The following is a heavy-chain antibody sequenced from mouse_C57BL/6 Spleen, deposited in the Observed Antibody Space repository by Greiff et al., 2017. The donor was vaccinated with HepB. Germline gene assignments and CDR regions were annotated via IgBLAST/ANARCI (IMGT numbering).Heavy chain of an antibody. CDR1: GYAFSSSW. V-gene: IGHV1-82*01. J-gene: IGHJ4*01. CDR2: IYPGDGDT. CDR3: SRWTSMDY. Sequence: VQLQQSGPELVKPGASVKISCKASGYAFSSSWMNWVKQRPGKGLEWIGRIYPGDGDTNYNGKFKGKATLTADKSSSTAYMQLISLTSEDSAVYCCSRWTSMDYWGQGPSVTVSS.